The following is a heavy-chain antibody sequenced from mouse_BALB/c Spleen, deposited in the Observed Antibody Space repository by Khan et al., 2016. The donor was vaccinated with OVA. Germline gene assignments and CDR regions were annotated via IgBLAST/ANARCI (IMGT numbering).Heavy chain of an antibody. D-gene: IGHD1-1*01. Sequence: EVELVESGGGLVKPGGSLKFSCAASGFTFSYYGMSWVRQTPEKRLEWVATISSGGSFTYYPDSVKGRFTISSDNANNTLYLQMSSLRSEDTAMYFCARTPGYYGSNYFDYWGQGTTLTVSS. CDR2: ISSGGSFT. V-gene: IGHV5-9-3*01. CDR3: ARTPGYYGSNYFDY. CDR1: GFTFSYYG. J-gene: IGHJ2*01.